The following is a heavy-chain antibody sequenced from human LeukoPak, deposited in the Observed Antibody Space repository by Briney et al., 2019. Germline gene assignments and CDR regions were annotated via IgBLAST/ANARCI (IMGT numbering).Heavy chain of an antibody. J-gene: IGHJ3*01. V-gene: IGHV1-69*05. CDR3: AGFFYESSGAAFDL. CDR2: FIPIFGSP. Sequence: ASVKVSCKASVPTFTSYAINWVRQAPGQGLEWMGGFIPIFGSPTYAQKFQGRVTFTTDESTYTAYMELSNLRSEDTAVFYCAGFFYESSGAAFDLWAKGQWSPSLQ. D-gene: IGHD3-22*01. CDR1: VPTFTSYA.